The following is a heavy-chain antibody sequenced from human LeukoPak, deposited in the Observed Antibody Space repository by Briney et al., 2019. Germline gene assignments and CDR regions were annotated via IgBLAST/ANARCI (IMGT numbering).Heavy chain of an antibody. D-gene: IGHD3-22*01. CDR2: IYYSGST. V-gene: IGHV4-59*01. CDR1: GGSISSYY. CDR3: ARGQYYYDSSGYYPLGY. Sequence: SETLSLTCTVSGGSISSYYWSWIRQPPGKGLEWIGYIYYSGSTSYNPSLKSLVTISVDTSKNQFSLKLSPVTAADTSVYYWARGQYYYDSSGYYPLGYWGQGTLVTVS. J-gene: IGHJ4*02.